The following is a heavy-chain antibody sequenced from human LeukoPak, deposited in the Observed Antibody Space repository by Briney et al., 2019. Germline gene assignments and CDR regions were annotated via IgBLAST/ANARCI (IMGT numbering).Heavy chain of an antibody. CDR2: IYSSGRT. D-gene: IGHD3-16*02. CDR1: GDSITSGRYY. Sequence: SETLSLTCTVSGDSITSGRYYWSWIRQPAGKGLEWIGRIYSSGRTNYNPSLKSRVTISVDTSKNQFSLKLSSVTAADTAVYYCARASKTPRAGDYDYVWGSYLYDYWGQGTLVTVSS. CDR3: ARASKTPRAGDYDYVWGSYLYDY. V-gene: IGHV4-61*02. J-gene: IGHJ4*02.